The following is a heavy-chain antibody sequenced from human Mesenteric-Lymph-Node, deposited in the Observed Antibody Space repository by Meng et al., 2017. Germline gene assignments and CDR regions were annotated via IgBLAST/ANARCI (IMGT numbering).Heavy chain of an antibody. CDR1: GGSFSGYY. J-gene: IGHJ4*02. CDR3: ARAAGAGGSLYFDY. CDR2: INHSGST. Sequence: SETLSLTCAVYGGSFSGYYWSWIRQPPGKGLEWFGKINHSGSTNYNPSLKSRVTISVDTSKNQFSLKLSTVTAADTAVYYCARAAGAGGSLYFDYWGQGTMVTVSS. D-gene: IGHD2-15*01. V-gene: IGHV4-34*01.